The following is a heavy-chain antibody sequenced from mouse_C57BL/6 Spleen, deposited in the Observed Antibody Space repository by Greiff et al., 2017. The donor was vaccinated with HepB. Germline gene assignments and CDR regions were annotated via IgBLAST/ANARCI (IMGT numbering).Heavy chain of an antibody. CDR3: ARSSITTVPLDY. V-gene: IGHV1-39*01. D-gene: IGHD1-1*01. CDR1: GYSFTDYN. J-gene: IGHJ2*01. CDR2: INPNYGTT. Sequence: LVESGPELVKPGASVKISCKASGYSFTDYNMNWVKQSNGKSLEWIGVINPNYGTTSYNQKFKGKATLIVDQSSSTAYMQLNSLTSEDSAVYYCARSSITTVPLDYWGQGTTLTVSS.